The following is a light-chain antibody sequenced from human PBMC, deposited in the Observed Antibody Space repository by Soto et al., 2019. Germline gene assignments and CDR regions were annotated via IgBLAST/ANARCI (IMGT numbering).Light chain of an antibody. Sequence: QSALTQPASVSGSPGQSITISCTGTSSDVGSYNLVSWYQQHPGKAPKLTIYEGSERPSGVSNRFSGSKSGNTASLTISGLQAEDEAEYYCCSYAGSRTYVFGTGTKLTVL. V-gene: IGLV2-23*01. CDR2: EGS. CDR3: CSYAGSRTYV. J-gene: IGLJ1*01. CDR1: SSDVGSYNL.